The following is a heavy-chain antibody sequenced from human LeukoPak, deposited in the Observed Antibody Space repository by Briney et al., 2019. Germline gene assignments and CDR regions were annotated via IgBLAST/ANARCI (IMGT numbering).Heavy chain of an antibody. CDR1: GGSISSYY. D-gene: IGHD5-24*01. J-gene: IGHJ6*03. CDR2: IYTSGST. Sequence: SETLSLTCTVSGGSISSYYWSWIRQPAGKGLEWIGRIYTSGSTSYNPSLKSRVTMSVDTSKNQFSLKLSSVTAADTAVYYCARDHGRDYYYYYYMDVWGKGTTVTISS. CDR3: ARDHGRDYYYYYYMDV. V-gene: IGHV4-4*07.